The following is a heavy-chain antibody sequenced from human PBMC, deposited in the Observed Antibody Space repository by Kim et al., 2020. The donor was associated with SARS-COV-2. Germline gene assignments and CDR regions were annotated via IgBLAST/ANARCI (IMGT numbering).Heavy chain of an antibody. D-gene: IGHD6-19*01. J-gene: IGHJ6*01. Sequence: GGSLRLSCAASGFTLSSYNMNWVRQAPGKGLEWVSYISSSGNTIYYADSVKGRFTISRDNAKNSLYLQMNSLRAEDTAVYYCARDQSRVILIAVLRYGM. CDR2: ISSSGNTI. CDR3: ARDQSRVILIAVLRYGM. V-gene: IGHV3-48*04. CDR1: GFTLSSYN.